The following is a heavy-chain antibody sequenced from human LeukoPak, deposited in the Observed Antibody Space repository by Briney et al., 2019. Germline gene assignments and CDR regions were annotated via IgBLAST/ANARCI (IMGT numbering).Heavy chain of an antibody. CDR3: ARDEDLYSPTWYPFDY. J-gene: IGHJ4*02. D-gene: IGHD5-12*01. V-gene: IGHV3-23*01. CDR2: ITSSGAST. CDR1: GFTFSSWS. Sequence: PGGSLRLSCAASGFTFSSWSMGWVRQSPGKGLEWVSGITSSGASTFYADSVKGRFTISRDNSKNTVFLEMNSLRGEDTAVYFCARDEDLYSPTWYPFDYWGQGTLVTVSS.